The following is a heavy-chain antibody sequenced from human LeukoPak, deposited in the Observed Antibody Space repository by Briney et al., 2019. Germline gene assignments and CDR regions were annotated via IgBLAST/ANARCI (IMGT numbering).Heavy chain of an antibody. CDR3: ARDPTLDYDYVWGSYRHRDAFDI. CDR1: GGSFSGYY. Sequence: ASETLSLTCAVYGGSFSGYYWSWIRQPPGKGLEWIGEINHSGSTNYNPSLKSRVTISVDTSKNQFSLKLSSVTAADTAVYYCARDPTLDYDYVWGSYRHRDAFDIWGQGTMVTVSS. V-gene: IGHV4-34*01. D-gene: IGHD3-16*02. J-gene: IGHJ3*02. CDR2: INHSGST.